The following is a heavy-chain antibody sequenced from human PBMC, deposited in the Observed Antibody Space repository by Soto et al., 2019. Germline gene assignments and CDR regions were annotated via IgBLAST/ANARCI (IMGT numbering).Heavy chain of an antibody. CDR3: ARDRDYYDSSGHYHIAAFAI. Sequence: SATMSVRYAVSGYSISSRYCWGWIRQPPWKGLEWIGSIYHSGSTYNNPSLKSRVTISVDTSKNQFSLKLSSVTAADTAVYYCARDRDYYDSSGHYHIAAFAIWGKGTMVTVSS. V-gene: IGHV4-38-2*02. J-gene: IGHJ3*02. CDR1: GYSISSRYC. D-gene: IGHD3-22*01. CDR2: IYHSGST.